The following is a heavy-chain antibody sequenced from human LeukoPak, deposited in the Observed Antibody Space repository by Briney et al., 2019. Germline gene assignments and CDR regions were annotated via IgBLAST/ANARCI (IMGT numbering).Heavy chain of an antibody. CDR1: GGSISSSSYY. CDR3: ARDGSGTYYIIDY. D-gene: IGHD3-10*01. CDR2: IYYSGST. J-gene: IGHJ4*02. Sequence: PSETLSLTCTVSGGSISSSSYYWGWIRQPPGKGLEWIGSIYYSGSTYYNPSLKSRVTISVDTSKNQFSLKLSSVTAADTAVYYCARDGSGTYYIIDYWGQGTLVTVSS. V-gene: IGHV4-39*07.